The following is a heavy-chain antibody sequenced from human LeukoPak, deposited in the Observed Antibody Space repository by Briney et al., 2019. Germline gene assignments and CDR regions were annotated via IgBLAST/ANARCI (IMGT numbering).Heavy chain of an antibody. CDR3: ARGLGTYWGKDFLNWFDP. D-gene: IGHD7-27*01. V-gene: IGHV1-18*01. CDR2: ISAYNGNT. J-gene: IGHJ5*02. CDR1: GYTFTSYG. Sequence: GASVKVSCKASGYTFTSYGISWVRQAPGQGLEWMGWISAYNGNTNYAQKLQGRVTMTTDTSTSTAYMELRSLRSDDTAVYYCARGLGTYWGKDFLNWFDPWGQGTLVTVSS.